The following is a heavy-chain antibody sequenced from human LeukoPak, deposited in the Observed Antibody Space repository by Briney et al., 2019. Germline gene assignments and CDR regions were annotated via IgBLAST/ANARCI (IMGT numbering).Heavy chain of an antibody. V-gene: IGHV3-66*01. CDR2: IYSGGST. Sequence: GGSLRLSCAASGFTFSSYAMSWVRQAPGKGLEWVSVIYSGGSTYYADSVKGRFTISRDNSKNTLYLQMNSLRAEDTAVYYCASYTAYDYWGQGTLVTVSS. D-gene: IGHD5-18*01. CDR1: GFTFSSYA. CDR3: ASYTAYDY. J-gene: IGHJ4*02.